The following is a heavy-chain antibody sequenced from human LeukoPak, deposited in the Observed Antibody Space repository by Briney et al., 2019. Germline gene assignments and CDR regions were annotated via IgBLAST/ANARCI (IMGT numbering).Heavy chain of an antibody. CDR3: ASKDYYDSSGYLVSWFDP. CDR2: IYYSGST. D-gene: IGHD3-22*01. CDR1: GGSISSYY. V-gene: IGHV4-59*12. Sequence: PSETLSLTCTVSGGSISSYYWSWIRQPPGKGLEWIGYIYYSGSTNYNPSLKSRVTISVDTSKNQFSLKLSSVTAADTAVYYCASKDYYDSSGYLVSWFDPWGQGTLVTVSS. J-gene: IGHJ5*02.